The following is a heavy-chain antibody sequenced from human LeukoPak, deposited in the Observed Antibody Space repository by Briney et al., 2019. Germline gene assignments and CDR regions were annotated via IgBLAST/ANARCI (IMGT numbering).Heavy chain of an antibody. D-gene: IGHD3-10*01. Sequence: SETLSLTCAVSVYCISSGYYLGWIRQSPGKGLEWIGRIDRSGNTYYNLPLKSRVAISVDTSSNQFSLRLTSVTAADTAVYYCARMDDYFGSGNYDNVINYYYMDVWGKGTTVTVS. J-gene: IGHJ6*03. CDR3: ARMDDYFGSGNYDNVINYYYMDV. V-gene: IGHV4-38-2*01. CDR2: IDRSGNT. CDR1: VYCISSGYY.